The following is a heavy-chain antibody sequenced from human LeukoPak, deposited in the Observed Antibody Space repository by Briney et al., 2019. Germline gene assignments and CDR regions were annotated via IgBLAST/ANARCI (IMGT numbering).Heavy chain of an antibody. CDR2: INSYNGNT. D-gene: IGHD3-22*01. CDR1: GYTFTSYG. J-gene: IGHJ4*02. CDR3: ARDWNYYDSSGFRPHFDY. Sequence: ASVKVSCKASGYTFTSYGISWVRQAPGQGLEWMGWINSYNGNTNYAQKLQGRVTMTTDTSTSTAYMEVRSLRSDDTAVYYCARDWNYYDSSGFRPHFDYWGQGALVTVSS. V-gene: IGHV1-18*01.